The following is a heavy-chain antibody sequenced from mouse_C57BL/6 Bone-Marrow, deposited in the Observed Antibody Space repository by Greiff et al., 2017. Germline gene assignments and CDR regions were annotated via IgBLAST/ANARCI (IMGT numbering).Heavy chain of an antibody. CDR2: IDPETGGT. V-gene: IGHV1-15*01. J-gene: IGHJ2*01. D-gene: IGHD2-3*01. CDR1: GYTFTDYE. CDR3: TRYDGYPFDY. Sequence: VHLVESGAELVRPGASVTLSCKASGYTFTDYEMHWVKQTPVHGLEWIGAIDPETGGTAYNQKFKGKAILTADKSSSTAYMELRSLTSEDSAVYYCTRYDGYPFDYWGQGTTLTVSS.